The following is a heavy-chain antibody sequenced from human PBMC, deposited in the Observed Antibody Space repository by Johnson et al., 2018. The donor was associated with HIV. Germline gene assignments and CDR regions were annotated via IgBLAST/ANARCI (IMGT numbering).Heavy chain of an antibody. Sequence: EVQLVESGGGLVKPGGSIRLSCAASGFTFNNAWMSWVRQAPGKGLEWVGRIKSKTDGGTTDYAAPVKDRFTISRDDSKNTLYLQMNSLKTEDTAVYYCTTDKQLWLTVDIWGQGTMVTVSS. CDR2: IKSKTDGGTT. J-gene: IGHJ3*02. D-gene: IGHD5-18*01. V-gene: IGHV3-15*01. CDR1: GFTFNNAW. CDR3: TTDKQLWLTVDI.